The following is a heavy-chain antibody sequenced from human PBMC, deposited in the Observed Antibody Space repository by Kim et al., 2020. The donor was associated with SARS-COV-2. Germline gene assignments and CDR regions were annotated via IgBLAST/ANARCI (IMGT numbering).Heavy chain of an antibody. CDR2: INHSGST. CDR3: ARGRIAADNYYYYYGRDV. CDR1: GGSFSGYY. Sequence: SETLSLTCAVYGGSFSGYYWSWIRQPPGKGLEWIGEINHSGSTNYNPSLKSRVTISVDTSKNQFSLKLSSVTAADTAVYYCARGRIAADNYYYYYGRDVWGQGTTDTVSS. J-gene: IGHJ6*02. V-gene: IGHV4-34*01. D-gene: IGHD6-25*01.